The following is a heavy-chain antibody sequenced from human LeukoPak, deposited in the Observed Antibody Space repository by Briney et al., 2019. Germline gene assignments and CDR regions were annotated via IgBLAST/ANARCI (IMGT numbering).Heavy chain of an antibody. CDR2: IWYDGSNK. Sequence: GGSLRLSCAASGFTFSSYGMHWVRQAPGKGLEWVAVIWYDGSNKYYADSVKGRFTISRDNSKNTLYLQMNSLRAEDTAVYYCARDYSSSWYRYNWFDPWGQGTLVTVSS. CDR1: GFTFSSYG. V-gene: IGHV3-33*01. D-gene: IGHD6-13*01. J-gene: IGHJ5*02. CDR3: ARDYSSSWYRYNWFDP.